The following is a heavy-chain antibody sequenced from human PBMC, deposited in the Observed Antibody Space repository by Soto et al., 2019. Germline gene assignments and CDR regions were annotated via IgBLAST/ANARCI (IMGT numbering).Heavy chain of an antibody. CDR1: GGSISSGGYY. V-gene: IGHV4-31*03. J-gene: IGHJ4*02. CDR2: IYYSGST. CDR3: ARARGTEQQLVPDPRYYFDY. D-gene: IGHD6-13*01. Sequence: SETLSLTCPVSGGSISSGGYYWSWIRQHPGKGLEWIGYIYYSGSTYYNPSLKSRVTISVDTSKNQFSLKLSSVTAADTAVYYCARARGTEQQLVPDPRYYFDYWGQGTLVTVSS.